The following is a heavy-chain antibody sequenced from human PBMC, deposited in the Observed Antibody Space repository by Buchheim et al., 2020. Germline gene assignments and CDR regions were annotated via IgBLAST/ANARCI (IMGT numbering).Heavy chain of an antibody. CDR1: GFTFNSYY. V-gene: IGHV1-46*02. D-gene: IGHD6-19*01. CDR3: AREPPLQCYFDY. CDR2: IDPARGTT. J-gene: IGHJ4*01. Sequence: QVQLVQSGAEVKQPGASVKISCKTSGFTFNSYYMHWVRQAPGQGHEWMGFIDPARGTTASYAQKFQGRLLITGDTSTSVVYMELSGLGPEDTAVYFCAREPPLQCYFDYWGQG.